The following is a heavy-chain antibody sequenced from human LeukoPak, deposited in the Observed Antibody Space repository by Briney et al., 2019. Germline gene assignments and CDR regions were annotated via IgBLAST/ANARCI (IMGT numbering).Heavy chain of an antibody. CDR3: AKGQGIVGAPAGPRDAFDI. V-gene: IGHV3-23*01. J-gene: IGHJ3*02. D-gene: IGHD1-26*01. CDR1: GFTFNNYA. Sequence: QPGGSLRLSCAASGFTFNNYAMSWVRQAPGKGLEWVSAISAGGATTFSADSVKGRFTISRDYSQNTLYLQMNSLRAEDTAVYYCAKGQGIVGAPAGPRDAFDIWGQGTMVTVSS. CDR2: ISAGGATT.